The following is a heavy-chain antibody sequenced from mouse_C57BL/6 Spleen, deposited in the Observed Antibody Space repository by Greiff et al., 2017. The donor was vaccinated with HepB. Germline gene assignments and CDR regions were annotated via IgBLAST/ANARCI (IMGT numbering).Heavy chain of an antibody. CDR3: ARGGDDPWWYVDV. J-gene: IGHJ1*03. CDR2: IDPSDSYT. V-gene: IGHV1-69*01. D-gene: IGHD2-12*01. CDR1: GYTFTSYW. Sequence: QVQLQQPGAELVMPGASVKLSCKASGYTFTSYWMHWVKQRPGQGLEWIGEIDPSDSYTNYNQKFKGKSTLTVDKSSSTAYMQLSSLTSEDSAVYYCARGGDDPWWYVDVWGTGTTVTVSS.